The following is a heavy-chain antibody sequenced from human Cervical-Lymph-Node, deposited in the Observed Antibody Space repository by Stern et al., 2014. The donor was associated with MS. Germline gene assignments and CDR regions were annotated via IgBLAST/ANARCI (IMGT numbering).Heavy chain of an antibody. V-gene: IGHV3-30*18. J-gene: IGHJ5*02. CDR1: GFTFSSYG. CDR3: AKARGADYANWFDP. D-gene: IGHD4-17*01. Sequence: VESGGGVVQPGGSLRLSCAASGFTFSSYGMHWGRQAPGKGLEWVAVISYDGSNKYYADSVKGRFTISRDKSKNTLYLQMNSLRAEDTAVYYCAKARGADYANWFDPWGQGTLVTVSS. CDR2: ISYDGSNK.